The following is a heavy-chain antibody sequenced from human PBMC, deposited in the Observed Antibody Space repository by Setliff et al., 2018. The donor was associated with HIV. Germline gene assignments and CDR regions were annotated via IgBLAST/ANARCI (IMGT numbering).Heavy chain of an antibody. D-gene: IGHD1-26*01. CDR1: GFTFSSHA. V-gene: IGHV3-23*01. J-gene: IGHJ4*02. CDR2: ISGSGGST. CDR3: ATDCAVVGGTGSLDS. Sequence: GGSLRLSCAASGFTFSSHAMSWVRQAPGKGLEWVSAISGSGGSTYYADSVKGRFTISRDNSKNTLYLQMNSLRAEDTAVYYCATDCAVVGGTGSLDSWGQGTLVTVSS.